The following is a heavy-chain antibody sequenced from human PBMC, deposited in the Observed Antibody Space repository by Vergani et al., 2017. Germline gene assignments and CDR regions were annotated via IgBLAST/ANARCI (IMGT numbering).Heavy chain of an antibody. CDR1: GFTFSSYS. V-gene: IGHV3-21*01. Sequence: EVQLVESGGGLVKPGGSLRLSCAASGFTFSSYSMNWVRQAPGKGLEWVSSISSSSSYIYYADSVKGRFTISRDNAKNSLYLQMNSLRAEDTAVYYCARDSNYVFWSGYPLGYYYYYYMDVWGKGSTVTVSS. J-gene: IGHJ6*03. CDR3: ARDSNYVFWSGYPLGYYYYYYMDV. CDR2: ISSSSSYI. D-gene: IGHD3-3*01.